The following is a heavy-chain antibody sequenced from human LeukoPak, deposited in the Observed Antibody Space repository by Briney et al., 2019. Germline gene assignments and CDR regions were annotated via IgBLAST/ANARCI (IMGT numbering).Heavy chain of an antibody. CDR3: AREERLLWFGELSTRPYYFDY. Sequence: SETLSLTCAVYGGSFSGYHWSWIRQPPGKGLEWIGEINHSGSTNYNPSLKSRVTISVDTSKNQFSLKLSSVTAADTAVYYCAREERLLWFGELSTRPYYFDYWGQGTLVTVSS. J-gene: IGHJ4*02. V-gene: IGHV4-34*01. D-gene: IGHD3-10*01. CDR1: GGSFSGYH. CDR2: INHSGST.